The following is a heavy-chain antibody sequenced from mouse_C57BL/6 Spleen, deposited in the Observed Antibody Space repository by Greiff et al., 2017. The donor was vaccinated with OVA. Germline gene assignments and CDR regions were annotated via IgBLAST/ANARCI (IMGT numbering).Heavy chain of an antibody. J-gene: IGHJ3*01. Sequence: EVHLVESGGGLVQPKGSLKLSCAASGFSFNTYAMNWVRQAPGKGLEWVARIRSKSNNYATYYADSVKDRFTISRDDSESMLYLQMNNLKTEDTAMYYCVRQGYYGSSYVWFAYWGQGTLVTVSA. CDR1: GFSFNTYA. D-gene: IGHD1-1*01. V-gene: IGHV10-1*01. CDR2: IRSKSNNYAT. CDR3: VRQGYYGSSYVWFAY.